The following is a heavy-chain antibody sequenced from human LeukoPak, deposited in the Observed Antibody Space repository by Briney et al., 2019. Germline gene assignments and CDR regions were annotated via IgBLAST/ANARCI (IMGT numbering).Heavy chain of an antibody. CDR2: ISGSGGST. CDR3: AKEGITMIVVVITPGASHFDY. CDR1: GFTFSSYA. D-gene: IGHD3-22*01. Sequence: PGGSLRLSCAASGFTFSSYAMSWVRQAPGKGLEWVSAISGSGGSTYYADSVKGRFTISRDNSKNTLYLQTNSLRAEDTAVYYCAKEGITMIVVVITPGASHFDYWGQGTLVTVSS. J-gene: IGHJ4*02. V-gene: IGHV3-23*01.